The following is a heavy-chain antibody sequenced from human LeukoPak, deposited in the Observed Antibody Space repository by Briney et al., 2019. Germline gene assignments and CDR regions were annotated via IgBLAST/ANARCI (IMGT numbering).Heavy chain of an antibody. CDR2: ISASGGSL. D-gene: IGHD5-24*01. V-gene: IGHV3-23*01. CDR1: GFTFNNYA. CDR3: AKTEERWLQLPGY. Sequence: PGGSLRLSCAASGFTFNNYAMSWVRQAPGKGLEWVSGISASGGSLYYAGSVKGRFTISRDNSRNTLYLQMNSLRAEDTAVYYCAKTEERWLQLPGYWGQGTLVTVSS. J-gene: IGHJ4*02.